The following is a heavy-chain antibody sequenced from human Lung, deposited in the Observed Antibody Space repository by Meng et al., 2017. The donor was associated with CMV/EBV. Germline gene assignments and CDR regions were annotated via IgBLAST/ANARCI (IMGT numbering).Heavy chain of an antibody. Sequence: GSMSNGSDYGGWTRQPPGEWLEWIGSIYYSGRTYYNPSLKSRVTISVDTSKNQFSLKLSSVTAADTAMYYCARGQWLGPLGYWGQGTLVTVSS. V-gene: IGHV4-39*01. J-gene: IGHJ4*02. CDR1: GSMSNGSDY. CDR3: ARGQWLGPLGY. D-gene: IGHD6-19*01. CDR2: IYYSGRT.